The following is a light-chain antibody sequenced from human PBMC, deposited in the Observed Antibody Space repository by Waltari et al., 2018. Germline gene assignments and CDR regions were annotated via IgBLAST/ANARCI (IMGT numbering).Light chain of an antibody. CDR2: GNS. CDR3: QSYDSSLSGPHWV. J-gene: IGLJ3*02. Sequence: QFVLTQPPSVSGAPGQRVTISRTGSSSNIGAGSYLPWYPQLPGTAPKLLIYGNSNRPSGVPDRFSGSKSGTSASLAITGLQAEDEADYYCQSYDSSLSGPHWVFGGGTKLTVL. V-gene: IGLV1-40*01. CDR1: SSNIGAGSY.